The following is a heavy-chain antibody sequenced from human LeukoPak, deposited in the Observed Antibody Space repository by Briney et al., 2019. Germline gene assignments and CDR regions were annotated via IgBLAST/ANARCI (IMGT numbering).Heavy chain of an antibody. V-gene: IGHV1-2*02. CDR2: INPNNGGT. CDR1: GYTFVGYY. J-gene: IGHJ5*02. CDR3: ARVEGYRSAGSCGNWFDP. Sequence: ASVKVSCKSSGYTFVGYYMHWVRQAPGQGLDWMGWINPNNGGTKYAQKFQGRVTMTRDTSISTVYMELSSLRPDDTAVYYCARVEGYRSAGSCGNWFDPWGQGTLVTVSS. D-gene: IGHD2-15*01.